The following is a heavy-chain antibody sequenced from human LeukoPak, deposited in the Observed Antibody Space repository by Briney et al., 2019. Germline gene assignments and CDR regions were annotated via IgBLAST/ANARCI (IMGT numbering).Heavy chain of an antibody. CDR1: GGSISSSSYY. Sequence: SETLSLTWTVSGGSISSSSYYWGWIRQPPGKGLEWIGSIYYSGSTYYNPSLKSRVTISVDTSKNQFSLKLSSVTAADTAVYYCASRDLPQTSSSSWQNDDAFDIWGQGTIVTVSS. D-gene: IGHD6-13*01. CDR3: ASRDLPQTSSSSWQNDDAFDI. J-gene: IGHJ3*02. CDR2: IYYSGST. V-gene: IGHV4-39*01.